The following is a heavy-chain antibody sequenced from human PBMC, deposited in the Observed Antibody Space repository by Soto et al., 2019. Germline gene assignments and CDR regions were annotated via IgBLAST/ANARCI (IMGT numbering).Heavy chain of an antibody. D-gene: IGHD1-1*01. CDR1: GFSLSTSGVG. Sequence: QITLKESGPTLVKPTQTLTLTCTLSGFSLSTSGVGVGWIRQPPGKPLQWLALIYWDDDKRYSPSLKSRLTITKDTYKNQVVLTMTNMDPVDTATYYCARRGAWNQFDYWGQGTQVTVSS. V-gene: IGHV2-5*02. J-gene: IGHJ4*02. CDR2: IYWDDDK. CDR3: ARRGAWNQFDY.